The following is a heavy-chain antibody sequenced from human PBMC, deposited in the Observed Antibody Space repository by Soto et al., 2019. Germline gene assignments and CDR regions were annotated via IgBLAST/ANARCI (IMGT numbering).Heavy chain of an antibody. D-gene: IGHD3-10*01. CDR3: ARGSKSTYGSGSSAFDY. CDR2: MNPNSGNT. V-gene: IGHV1-8*01. CDR1: GYTFTSYD. Sequence: QVQLVQSGAEVKKPGASVKVSCKASGYTFTSYDINWVRQATGQGLEWMGWMNPNSGNTGYAQKFQGRVTMTRNTSISTAYMELSSLRSEDTAVYYCARGSKSTYGSGSSAFDYWGQGTLVTVSS. J-gene: IGHJ4*02.